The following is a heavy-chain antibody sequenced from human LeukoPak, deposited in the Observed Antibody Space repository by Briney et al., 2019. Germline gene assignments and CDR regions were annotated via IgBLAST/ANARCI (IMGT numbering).Heavy chain of an antibody. CDR2: IYYSGST. J-gene: IGHJ4*02. Sequence: SETLSLTCTVSGGSISSYYWSWIRQPPGKGLEWIGYIYYSGSTNYNPSLKSRVTISVDQSKNQFSLKLSSVTAADTAVYYCARVVEMANADWGQETLVTVSS. D-gene: IGHD5-24*01. V-gene: IGHV4-59*08. CDR1: GGSISSYY. CDR3: ARVVEMANAD.